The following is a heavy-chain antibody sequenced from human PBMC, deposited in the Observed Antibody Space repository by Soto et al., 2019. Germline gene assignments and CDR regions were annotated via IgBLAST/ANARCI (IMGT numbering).Heavy chain of an antibody. CDR2: IYYSGST. CDR1: GGSISSYY. D-gene: IGHD5-12*01. V-gene: IGHV4-59*08. J-gene: IGHJ4*02. CDR3: ARRGEGGYDT. Sequence: QVQLQESGPGLVKPSETLSLTCTVSGGSISSYYWSWIRQPPGKGLEWIGYIYYSGSTNYNPSLNSRVTISVDTSKNQFSLKLSSVTAADTAVYYCARRGEGGYDTWGQGTLVTVSS.